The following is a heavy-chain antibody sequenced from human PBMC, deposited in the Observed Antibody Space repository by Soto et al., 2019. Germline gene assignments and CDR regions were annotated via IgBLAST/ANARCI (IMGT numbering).Heavy chain of an antibody. CDR1: GGSIISSSHS. Sequence: LSLNCTVPGGSIISSSHSWGWIRQPPVKGLEWIGSLYYTGSTYYNPSLKSRVTISGDTSKNLLSLKLSSVTAAETAVYYCARLRVSGRHYVSSGFYNETSRHWGQGTPVTVSS. CDR2: LYYTGST. CDR3: ARLRVSGRHYVSSGFYNETSRH. V-gene: IGHV4-39*01. J-gene: IGHJ4*02. D-gene: IGHD3-22*01.